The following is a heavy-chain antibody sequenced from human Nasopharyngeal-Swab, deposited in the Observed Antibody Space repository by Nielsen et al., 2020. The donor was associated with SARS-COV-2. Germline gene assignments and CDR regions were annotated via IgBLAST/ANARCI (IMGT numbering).Heavy chain of an antibody. Sequence: GGSLRLSCAASGFTFSSYGMHWVRQAPGKGLEWVSAISGIGDRTYYADSVQGRFTISRDNSKNTLYLQMNSLRAEDTAVYYCAKRLSCTSTSCYAFDCWGQGTLVTVSS. V-gene: IGHV3-23*01. J-gene: IGHJ4*02. D-gene: IGHD2-2*01. CDR3: AKRLSCTSTSCYAFDC. CDR2: ISGIGDRT. CDR1: GFTFSSYG.